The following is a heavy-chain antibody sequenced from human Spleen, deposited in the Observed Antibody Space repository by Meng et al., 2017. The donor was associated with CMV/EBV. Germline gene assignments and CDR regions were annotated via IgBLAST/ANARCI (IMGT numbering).Heavy chain of an antibody. CDR1: GYRFTGYS. CDR3: ARLLSGGWERGLGDY. D-gene: IGHD2-15*01. CDR2: MNPNSGET. V-gene: IGHV1-2*02. Sequence: ASVKVSCKASGYRFTGYSLHWVRQAPGQGLEWMGWMNPNSGETNYAQKFQDRVTLTRDTSTGTAFMELTSLRSDDTAVYYCARLLSGGWERGLGDYWGQGTLVTVSS. J-gene: IGHJ4*02.